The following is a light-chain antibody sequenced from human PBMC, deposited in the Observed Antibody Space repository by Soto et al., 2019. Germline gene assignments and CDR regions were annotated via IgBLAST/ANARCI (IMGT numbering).Light chain of an antibody. Sequence: IKMTQSPSSLSASVGDRVAITCRASQNIRNYLNWYQQKPGKAPKVLIYGAASLQSGVPSRFSGSGSGTEFTLTISSLQPDDFATYYCQQYNSYLWAFGQGTKVDIK. J-gene: IGKJ1*01. CDR3: QQYNSYLWA. CDR2: GAA. CDR1: QNIRNY. V-gene: IGKV1-17*01.